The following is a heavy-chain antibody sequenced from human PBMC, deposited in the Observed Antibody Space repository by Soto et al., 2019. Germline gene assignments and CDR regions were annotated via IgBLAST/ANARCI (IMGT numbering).Heavy chain of an antibody. D-gene: IGHD3-22*01. CDR1: GFTFRNYG. Sequence: GGSLRLSCAASGFTFRNYGMNWVRQAPGKGLEWVSYIGIGSSTKYYADSVKGRFTISRDNAKNSLYLQMNSLRAEDTAVYYCARDQLYYNDISGRPLNAFDVLGQGTMVTVS. CDR2: IGIGSSTK. J-gene: IGHJ3*01. V-gene: IGHV3-48*01. CDR3: ARDQLYYNDISGRPLNAFDV.